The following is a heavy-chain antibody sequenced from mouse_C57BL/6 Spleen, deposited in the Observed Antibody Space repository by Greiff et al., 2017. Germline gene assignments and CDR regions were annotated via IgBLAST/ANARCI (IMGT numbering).Heavy chain of an antibody. Sequence: EVQLQQSGAELVRPGASVKLSCTASGFNIKDDYMHWVKQRPEQGLEWIGWIDPENGDTEYASKFQGKATITADTSSNTAYLQLSSLTSEDTAVYYCTTGITTKDYWGQGTTLTVAS. D-gene: IGHD1-1*01. V-gene: IGHV14-4*01. CDR3: TTGITTKDY. CDR2: IDPENGDT. CDR1: GFNIKDDY. J-gene: IGHJ2*01.